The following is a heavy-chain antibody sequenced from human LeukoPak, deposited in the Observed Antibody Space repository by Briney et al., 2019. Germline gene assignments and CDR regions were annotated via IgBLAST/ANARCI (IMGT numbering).Heavy chain of an antibody. V-gene: IGHV5-51*01. CDR3: ARRASGYCSSTSCPGYFDY. J-gene: IGHJ4*02. CDR2: IYPGVSDT. Sequence: GESLKISCTGSGYSFTSYWIGWVRHMTVKGLDWMGTIYPGVSDTRYSPSLQGQVTISADKSISTAYLQWSCLKASDTAMYYCARRASGYCSSTSCPGYFDYWGQGTLVTVSS. D-gene: IGHD2-2*01. CDR1: GYSFTSYW.